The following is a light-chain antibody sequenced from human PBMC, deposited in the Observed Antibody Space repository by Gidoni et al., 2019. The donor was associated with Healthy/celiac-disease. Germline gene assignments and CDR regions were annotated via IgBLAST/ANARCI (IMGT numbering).Light chain of an antibody. Sequence: DIQMTQSPSSLSAPVGDRVTITCRASQSISSYLNWYQQKPGKAPKLLIYAASSLQSGVPSRFSGSGSGTDFTLTISSLQPEDFATYYCQQSYSTPWTFGQXTKVEIK. J-gene: IGKJ1*01. CDR2: AAS. V-gene: IGKV1-39*01. CDR3: QQSYSTPWT. CDR1: QSISSY.